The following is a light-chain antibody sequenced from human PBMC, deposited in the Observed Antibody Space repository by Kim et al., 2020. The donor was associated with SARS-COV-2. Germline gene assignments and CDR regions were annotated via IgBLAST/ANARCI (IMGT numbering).Light chain of an antibody. CDR3: QVWDSSSDHPVV. J-gene: IGLJ3*02. CDR1: NIGSKS. CDR2: YDS. Sequence: PGKTARIPCGGNNIGSKSVHWYQQKPGQAPVLVIYYDSDRPSGIPERFSGSNSGNTATLTISRVEAGDEADYYCQVWDSSSDHPVVFGGGTKLTVL. V-gene: IGLV3-21*04.